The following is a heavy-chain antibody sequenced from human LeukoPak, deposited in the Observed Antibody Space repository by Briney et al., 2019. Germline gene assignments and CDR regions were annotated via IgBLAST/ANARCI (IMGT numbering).Heavy chain of an antibody. D-gene: IGHD3-3*01. CDR2: IGTAGDT. CDR3: ARGGAPYDFWSGNYYYYGMDV. Sequence: GGSLRLSCAASGITLSSYDMHWVRQATGEGLEWVSAIGTAGDTYYPGSVKGRFAISRENAKNSLYLQMNSLRAGDTAVYYCARGGAPYDFWSGNYYYYGMDVWGHGTTVTVSS. J-gene: IGHJ6*02. V-gene: IGHV3-13*01. CDR1: GITLSSYD.